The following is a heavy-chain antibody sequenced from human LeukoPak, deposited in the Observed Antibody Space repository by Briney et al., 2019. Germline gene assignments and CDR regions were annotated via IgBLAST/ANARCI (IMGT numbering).Heavy chain of an antibody. J-gene: IGHJ4*02. CDR2: ISPDGSDK. CDR1: GFTFSTYW. V-gene: IGHV3-7*03. Sequence: PGGSLRLSCVASGFTFSTYWMNWVRQAPGKGLERVGTISPDGSDKYYVDSVKGRFTISRDNAKTSPYLQINSLRADDTAVYYCARVNRVTAIQELDYWGQGTLVTVSS. CDR3: ARVNRVTAIQELDY. D-gene: IGHD2-21*02.